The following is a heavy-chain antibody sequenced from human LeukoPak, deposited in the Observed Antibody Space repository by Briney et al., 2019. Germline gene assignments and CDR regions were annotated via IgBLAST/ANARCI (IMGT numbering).Heavy chain of an antibody. CDR2: IHVSDPHS. CDR3: ARAFQSNYYWEFDP. J-gene: IGHJ5*02. CDR1: GYTFANYW. V-gene: IGHV5-51*01. Sequence: GESLKISCTLSGYTFANYWIGWVRQMPGKGLEWMGIIHVSDPHSVDRPSSRGQVTKSADKSINTAYLQWSSLEASDTAMYYCARAFQSNYYWEFDPRGQGTLVTVSS. D-gene: IGHD3-10*01.